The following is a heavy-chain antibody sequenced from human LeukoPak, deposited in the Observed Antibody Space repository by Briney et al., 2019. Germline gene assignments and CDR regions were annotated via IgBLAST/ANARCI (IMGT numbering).Heavy chain of an antibody. CDR2: IYYSGST. CDR3: ARFRNYYDSSGYPYYFDY. D-gene: IGHD3-22*01. J-gene: IGHJ4*02. V-gene: IGHV4-59*01. CDR1: GGSISSYY. Sequence: SETLSLTCTVSGGSISSYYGSWIRQPPGKGLEWIGYIYYSGSTNYNPSLKSRVTISVDTSKNQFSLKLSSVTAADTAVYYCARFRNYYDSSGYPYYFDYWGQGTLVTVSS.